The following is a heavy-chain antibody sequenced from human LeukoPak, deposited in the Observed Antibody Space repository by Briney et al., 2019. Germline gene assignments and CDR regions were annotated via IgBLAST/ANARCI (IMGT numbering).Heavy chain of an antibody. J-gene: IGHJ5*01. CDR1: GFTYSSYW. D-gene: IGHD3-22*01. V-gene: IGHV3-74*01. CDR2: MKTEGWST. CDR3: ARDPTLRDYRDSSGYFYA. Sequence: PGGPLRLFCAASGFTYSSYWMHWVRHATGKALVWVSCMKTEGWSTIYADSVKGRFTLSRDDAKNTLYMQMNSLRAEDTAVYYCARDPTLRDYRDSSGYFYAWGDGDLVTVSS.